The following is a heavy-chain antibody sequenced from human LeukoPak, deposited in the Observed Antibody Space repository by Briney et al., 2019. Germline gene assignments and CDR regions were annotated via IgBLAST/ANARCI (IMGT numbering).Heavy chain of an antibody. V-gene: IGHV1-2*04. D-gene: IGHD6-13*01. CDR1: GYTFTSYD. CDR3: ASIAAAGDAFDI. CDR2: INPNSGGT. Sequence: ASVKVSCKASGYTFTSYDINWVRQATGQGLEWMGWINPNSGGTNYAQKFQGWVTMTRDTSISTAYMELSRLRSDDTAVYYCASIAAAGDAFDIWGQGTMVTVSS. J-gene: IGHJ3*02.